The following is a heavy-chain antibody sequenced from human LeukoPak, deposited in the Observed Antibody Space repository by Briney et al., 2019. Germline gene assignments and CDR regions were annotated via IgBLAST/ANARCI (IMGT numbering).Heavy chain of an antibody. J-gene: IGHJ3*01. Sequence: GGSLRLSCAASGFTFSSYGMHWVRQAPGKGLEWVAVIWYDGSNKYYVDSVKGRFTISRDNSKNTVYLQMDSLRGEDTAVYFCARDYGTTVVARGAFAVWGQGTMVTVSS. CDR1: GFTFSSYG. D-gene: IGHD4-23*01. V-gene: IGHV3-33*01. CDR2: IWYDGSNK. CDR3: ARDYGTTVVARGAFAV.